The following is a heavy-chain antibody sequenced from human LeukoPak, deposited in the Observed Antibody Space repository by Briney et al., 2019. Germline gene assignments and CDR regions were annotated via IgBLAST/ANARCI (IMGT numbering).Heavy chain of an antibody. CDR3: ARDPGIAARPIDY. CDR2: INTDGSST. V-gene: IGHV3-74*01. J-gene: IGHJ4*02. CDR1: GFTFSGFG. D-gene: IGHD6-6*01. Sequence: GGSLRLSCEASGFTFSGFGMHWVRQAPGKGLVWVSRINTDGSSTSYADSVKGRFTISRDNAKNTLYLQMNSLRAEDTAVYYCARDPGIAARPIDYWGQGTLVTVSS.